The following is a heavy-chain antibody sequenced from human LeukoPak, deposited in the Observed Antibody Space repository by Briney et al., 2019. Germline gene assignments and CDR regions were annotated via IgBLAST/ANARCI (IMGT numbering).Heavy chain of an antibody. J-gene: IGHJ6*03. Sequence: PGGSLRLSCAASGFTFSSYAMDWVRQAPGKGLEWVAVISYDGSNKYYADSVKGRFTISRDNSKNTLYLQMNSLKTEDTAVYYCVRVDTTNYYYMDVWGKGTTVTVSS. CDR3: VRVDTTNYYYMDV. D-gene: IGHD5-18*01. CDR2: ISYDGSNK. V-gene: IGHV3-30*04. CDR1: GFTFSSYA.